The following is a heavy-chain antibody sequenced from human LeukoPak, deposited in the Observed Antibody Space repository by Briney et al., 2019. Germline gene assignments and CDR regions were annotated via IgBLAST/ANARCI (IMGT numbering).Heavy chain of an antibody. CDR3: ASKWLGLNY. Sequence: SETLSLTCTVSGGSISSGGYYWSWIRQPPGKGLEWIGEIYHSGSTNYIPSLKSRVTISVDKSKNQFSLRLSSVTAADTAVYYCASKWLGLNYWGQGTLVTVSS. CDR2: IYHSGST. J-gene: IGHJ4*02. V-gene: IGHV4-61*05. D-gene: IGHD6-19*01. CDR1: GGSISSGGYY.